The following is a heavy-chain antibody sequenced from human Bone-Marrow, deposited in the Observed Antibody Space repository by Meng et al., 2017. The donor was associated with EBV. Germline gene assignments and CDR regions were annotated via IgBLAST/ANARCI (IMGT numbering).Heavy chain of an antibody. CDR1: GGTFSSYA. CDR2: IIPIFGTA. Sequence: QVRPGQSGVDVKKPGSSVKVSCKASGGTFSSYAISWVRQAPGQGLEWMGGIIPIFGTANYAQKFQGRVTITADESTSTAYMELSSLRSEDTAVYYCARDSDILTGPGGYWGQGTLVTGSS. CDR3: ARDSDILTGPGGY. V-gene: IGHV1-69*01. D-gene: IGHD3-9*01. J-gene: IGHJ4*02.